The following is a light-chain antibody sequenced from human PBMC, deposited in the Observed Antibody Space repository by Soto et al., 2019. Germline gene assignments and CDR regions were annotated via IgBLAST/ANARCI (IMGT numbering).Light chain of an antibody. CDR1: QSVSSNH. CDR3: QQYGSSGT. J-gene: IGKJ1*01. V-gene: IGKV3-20*01. Sequence: IVWTQSPGTRSLSPGGRATVSGRASQSVSSNHLAWYQQKPGQAPRLLIYGGSSRATGIPDRFSGSGSGTDFTLTISRLEPEDFAVYYCQQYGSSGTFGQGTKVDI. CDR2: GGS.